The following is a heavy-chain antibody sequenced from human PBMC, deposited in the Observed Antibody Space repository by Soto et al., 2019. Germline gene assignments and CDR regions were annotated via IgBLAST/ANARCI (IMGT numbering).Heavy chain of an antibody. CDR3: VRDRVRGSRTYAGFDP. Sequence: QVQLQESGPGLVKPSQTLSLTCSVSGGSVNSADYYWSWIRQPPGKALEWIGYIYYTGNTWYHPSLKSRVTISLDTSQNQFSVKLKSVTAADTAVYYCVRDRVRGSRTYAGFDPWGRGTLVTVSS. D-gene: IGHD3-10*01. V-gene: IGHV4-30-4*01. CDR1: GGSVNSADYY. CDR2: IYYTGNT. J-gene: IGHJ5*02.